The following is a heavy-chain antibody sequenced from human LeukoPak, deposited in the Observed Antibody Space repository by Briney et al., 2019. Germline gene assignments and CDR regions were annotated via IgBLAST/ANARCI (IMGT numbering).Heavy chain of an antibody. Sequence: SVKVSCKASGGTFSSYAISWVRQAPGQGLEWMGGIIPIFGTANYAQKFQGRVTINEDESTSTAYMELSSLRSEDTAVYYCATYYDSSGYYYYYYMDVWGKGTTVTISS. CDR3: ATYYDSSGYYYYYYMDV. CDR2: IIPIFGTA. J-gene: IGHJ6*03. CDR1: GGTFSSYA. D-gene: IGHD3-22*01. V-gene: IGHV1-69*13.